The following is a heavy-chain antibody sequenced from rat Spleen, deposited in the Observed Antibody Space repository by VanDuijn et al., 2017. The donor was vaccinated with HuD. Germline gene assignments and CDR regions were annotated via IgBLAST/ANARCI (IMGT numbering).Heavy chain of an antibody. CDR2: ISYGDTSGHSST. D-gene: IGHD1-9*01. CDR3: ARRHYGYTDYFDY. Sequence: EVQLVESGGGLVQPGRSLKLSCAASGFTFSDYGVAWVRQAPTKGLEWVATISYGDTSGHSSTYYRDSVKGRFTISRDNAKSSLYLQMDGLRSEDTATYFCARRHYGYTDYFDYWGQGVMVTVSS. V-gene: IGHV5-29*01. J-gene: IGHJ2*01. CDR1: GFTFSDYG.